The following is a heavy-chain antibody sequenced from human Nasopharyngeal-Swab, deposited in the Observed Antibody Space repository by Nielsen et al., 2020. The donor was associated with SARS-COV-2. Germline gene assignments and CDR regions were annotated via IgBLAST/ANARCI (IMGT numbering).Heavy chain of an antibody. CDR1: GFMFTNYG. V-gene: IGHV3-7*01. D-gene: IGHD1-1*01. J-gene: IGHJ4*02. Sequence: GESLKISCAASGFMFTNYGLHWVRQAPGKGLEWVGQADQDGRETHFADSVRGRFTISRDNAQKSLYLHMNSLRPEDTAVYFCARDNTGTTFDYWGQGTLVTVSS. CDR3: ARDNTGTTFDY. CDR2: ADQDGRET.